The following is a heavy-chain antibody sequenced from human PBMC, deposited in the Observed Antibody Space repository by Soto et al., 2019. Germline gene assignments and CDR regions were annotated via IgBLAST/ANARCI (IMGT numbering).Heavy chain of an antibody. CDR1: GFKFRNYA. J-gene: IGHJ5*01. CDR3: ARAHSMMILDRFDP. D-gene: IGHD3-16*01. V-gene: IGHV3-33*01. Sequence: GGSLRLSCAASGFKFRNYAIHWVRQAPGKGLEWLAVIWFDGSKKYYADSVKGRFTISRDNSKNTVYLDMNSLTADDSGVFYCARAHSMMILDRFDPWGQGTLVTVSS. CDR2: IWFDGSKK.